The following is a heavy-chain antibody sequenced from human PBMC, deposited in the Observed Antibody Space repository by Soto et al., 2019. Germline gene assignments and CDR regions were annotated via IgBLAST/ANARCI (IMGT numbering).Heavy chain of an antibody. CDR1: GFSFSSFG. V-gene: IGHV3-33*01. J-gene: IGHJ2*01. Sequence: ESGGGVVQPGRSLRISCAASGFSFSSFGMHWVRQAPGKGLEWVAVIWYDGSNKNYADSVKGRFTISRDNSKNTLYLQMNSLRAEDTAVYYCARGEVTTDWYFDLWGRGTLVTVSS. CDR2: IWYDGSNK. CDR3: ARGEVTTDWYFDL. D-gene: IGHD4-17*01.